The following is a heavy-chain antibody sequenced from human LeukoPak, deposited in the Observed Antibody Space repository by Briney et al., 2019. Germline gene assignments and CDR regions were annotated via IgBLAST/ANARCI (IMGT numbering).Heavy chain of an antibody. CDR2: IYYSGST. J-gene: IGHJ4*02. CDR3: ARHVYGSGSYYFDY. V-gene: IGHV4-39*01. D-gene: IGHD3-10*01. Sequence: PSETLSLTCTVSGGSISSSSYYWGWIRQPPGKGLECIGSIYYSGSTYYNPSLKSRVTISVDTSKNQFSLKLSSVTAADTAVYYCARHVYGSGSYYFDYWGQGTLVTVSS. CDR1: GGSISSSSYY.